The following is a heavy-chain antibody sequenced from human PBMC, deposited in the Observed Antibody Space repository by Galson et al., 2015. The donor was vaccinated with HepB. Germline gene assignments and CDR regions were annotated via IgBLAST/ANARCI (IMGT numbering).Heavy chain of an antibody. CDR3: ARVDGSFTIFGVVTGYGMDV. V-gene: IGHV3-21*01. CDR2: ISSSSNYI. CDR1: GFTFSSYS. D-gene: IGHD3-3*01. Sequence: SLRLSCAASGFTFSSYSMNWVRQAPGKGLEWVSSISSSSNYIYYADSVKGRFTISRDNAKNSLYLQMNSLRAKDTAVYYCARVDGSFTIFGVVTGYGMDVWGQGTTVTVSS. J-gene: IGHJ6*02.